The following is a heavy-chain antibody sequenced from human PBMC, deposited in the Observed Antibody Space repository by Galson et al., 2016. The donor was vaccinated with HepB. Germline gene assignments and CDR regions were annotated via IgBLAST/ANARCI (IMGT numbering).Heavy chain of an antibody. V-gene: IGHV3-23*01. J-gene: IGHJ6*02. Sequence: SLRLSCAASGFSFSTYTMGWVRQAPGKGLEWVSTFDFHTGWTLYADSVKGLFTISRDTSKNTLYLQMDSLRAEDTAVYYCARDDLESNYFYYHGMDVWGQGTTVTVSS. D-gene: IGHD1-1*01. CDR1: GFSFSTYT. CDR2: FDFHTGWT. CDR3: ARDDLESNYFYYHGMDV.